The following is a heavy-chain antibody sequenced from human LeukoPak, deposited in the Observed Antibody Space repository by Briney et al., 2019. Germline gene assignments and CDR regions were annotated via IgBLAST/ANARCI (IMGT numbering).Heavy chain of an antibody. V-gene: IGHV3-43*02. Sequence: GGSLRLSCAASGFTFPDYGMHWVRQAPGKGLEWVSLISADGGTTYYTTSVKGRFTISRDNSKNSLYLQMNSLRTEDTALYYCARDRFAEDYWGQGTLVTVSS. CDR2: ISADGGTT. CDR1: GFTFPDYG. CDR3: ARDRFAEDY. J-gene: IGHJ4*02. D-gene: IGHD2-15*01.